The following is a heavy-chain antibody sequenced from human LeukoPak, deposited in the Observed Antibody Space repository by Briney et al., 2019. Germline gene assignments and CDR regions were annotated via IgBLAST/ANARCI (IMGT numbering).Heavy chain of an antibody. J-gene: IGHJ6*02. CDR1: GGSISSYY. CDR2: IYYSGST. CDR3: ARDIRVGSSPERYYYYYGMDA. V-gene: IGHV4-59*01. D-gene: IGHD6-13*01. Sequence: SETLSLTCTVSGGSISSYYWSWIRQPPGKGLEWIGYIYYSGSTNYNPSLKSRVTISVDTSKNQFSLKLSSVTAADTAVYYCARDIRVGSSPERYYYYYGMDAWGQGTTVTVSS.